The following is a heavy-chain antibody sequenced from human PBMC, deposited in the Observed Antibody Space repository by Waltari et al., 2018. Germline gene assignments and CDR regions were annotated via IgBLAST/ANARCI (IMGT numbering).Heavy chain of an antibody. Sequence: EVQLLESGGGLVQPGGSLRLSCAASGFTFSSYAMSWVRQAPGKGLEWVSVIYSGGSTDYADSVKGRFTISRDNSKNTLYLQMNSLRAEDTAVYYCAKTGYSYGYTYWGQGTLVTVSS. J-gene: IGHJ4*02. V-gene: IGHV3-23*03. CDR3: AKTGYSYGYTY. CDR1: GFTFSSYA. D-gene: IGHD5-18*01. CDR2: IYSGGST.